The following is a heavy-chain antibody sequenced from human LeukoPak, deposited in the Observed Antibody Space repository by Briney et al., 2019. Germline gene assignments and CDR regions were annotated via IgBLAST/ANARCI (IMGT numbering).Heavy chain of an antibody. V-gene: IGHV1-2*06. CDR2: INPNSGGT. Sequence: ASVKVSCKASGYTFTGYYMHWVRQAPGQGLEWMGRINPNSGGTNYAQKSQGRVTMTRDTSISTAYMELSRLRSDDTAVYYCARAVAGTPRNWYFDLWGRGTLVTVSS. CDR3: ARAVAGTPRNWYFDL. CDR1: GYTFTGYY. D-gene: IGHD6-19*01. J-gene: IGHJ2*01.